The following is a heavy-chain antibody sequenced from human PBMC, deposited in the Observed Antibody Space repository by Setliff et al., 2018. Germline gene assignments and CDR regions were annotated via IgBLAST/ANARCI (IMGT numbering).Heavy chain of an antibody. CDR2: IKRDGREI. Sequence: GESLKISCAASGFTFSSYWMSWVRQAPGKGLEWVANIKRDGREIYYVDSVKGRFTISRDNAKNSLYLQMNSLRAEDTAVYYCASGHRYGYLFEYWGQGTLVTVSS. J-gene: IGHJ4*02. D-gene: IGHD5-18*01. CDR3: ASGHRYGYLFEY. CDR1: GFTFSSYW. V-gene: IGHV3-7*03.